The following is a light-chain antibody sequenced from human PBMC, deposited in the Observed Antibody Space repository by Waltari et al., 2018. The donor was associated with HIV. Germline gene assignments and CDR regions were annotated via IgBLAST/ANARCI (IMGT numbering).Light chain of an antibody. CDR1: QGISQS. CDR2: SAS. J-gene: IGKJ1*01. Sequence: DIQMTQSQSSLPAYVGDRATITCRARQGISQSLAWYQQTPGKAPGVLLYSASRLESGLPSRFSGDGSGTDFTLTISSLLPEDFATFYCQQYYRIPWTFGQVTKVEIK. V-gene: IGKV1-NL1*01. CDR3: QQYYRIPWT.